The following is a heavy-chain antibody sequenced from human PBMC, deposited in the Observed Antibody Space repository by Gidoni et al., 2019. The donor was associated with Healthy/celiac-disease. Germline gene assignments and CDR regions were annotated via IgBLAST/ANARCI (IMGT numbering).Heavy chain of an antibody. V-gene: IGHV3-48*03. D-gene: IGHD3-3*01. CDR1: VFTFSSYE. Sequence: EVQLVESGGGLVQPGGSLRLSCAASVFTFSSYEMNWVRQAPGKGLEWVSYISSSGSNIYYADYVKGRFTISRDNDKNSLYLQMNSLRAEDTAVYYCARGDHYDFWSDSRAFDYWGQGTLVTVSS. CDR2: ISSSGSNI. CDR3: ARGDHYDFWSDSRAFDY. J-gene: IGHJ4*02.